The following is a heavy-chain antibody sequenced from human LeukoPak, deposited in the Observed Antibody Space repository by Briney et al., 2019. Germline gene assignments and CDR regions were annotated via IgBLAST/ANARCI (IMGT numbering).Heavy chain of an antibody. J-gene: IGHJ6*03. V-gene: IGHV1-46*01. Sequence: SVKVSCKASGYTFTSYYMHWVRQAPGQGLEWMGIINPSGGSTSYAQKFQGRVTMTRDTSTSTVYMELSSLRSEDTAVYYCARDTAYCGGDCYGPYYYYYMDVWGKGTTVTISS. CDR1: GYTFTSYY. CDR3: ARDTAYCGGDCYGPYYYYYMDV. D-gene: IGHD2-21*02. CDR2: INPSGGST.